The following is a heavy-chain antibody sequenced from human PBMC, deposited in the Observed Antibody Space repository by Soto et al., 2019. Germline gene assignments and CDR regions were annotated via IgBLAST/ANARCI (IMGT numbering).Heavy chain of an antibody. Sequence: PGGSLRLSCAASGFTFSSYAMHWVRQAPGKGLEWVAVISYDGSNKYYADSVEGRFTISRDNSKNTLYLQMNSLRAEDTAVYYCARDAPDIVATILGYFDYWGQGTLVTVSS. V-gene: IGHV3-30-3*01. D-gene: IGHD5-12*01. J-gene: IGHJ4*02. CDR1: GFTFSSYA. CDR2: ISYDGSNK. CDR3: ARDAPDIVATILGYFDY.